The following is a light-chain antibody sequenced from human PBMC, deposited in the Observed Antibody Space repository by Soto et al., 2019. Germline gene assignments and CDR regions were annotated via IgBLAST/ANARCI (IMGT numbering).Light chain of an antibody. CDR2: GTS. V-gene: IGKV1-39*01. J-gene: IGKJ2*01. Sequence: EIQMTRSPSSLSASVGDRVTLTCRASHTIATYLNWYQQKAGRVPEVLIYGTSTLQPGVPSRFTGSGYGTDFTLTINNVQPEDFATYYCQQFYYYPHTFGQGTKLEVK. CDR3: QQFYYYPHT. CDR1: HTIATY.